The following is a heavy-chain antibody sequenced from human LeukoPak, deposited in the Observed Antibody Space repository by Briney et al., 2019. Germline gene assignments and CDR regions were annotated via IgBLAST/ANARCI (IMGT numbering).Heavy chain of an antibody. V-gene: IGHV5-51*01. D-gene: IGHD3-22*01. Sequence: GESLKISCKGSGYSFTSYWIGWVRQMTGKGLEWMGIIYPGYSDTRYSPSFQGQHTISADKSISTAYLQWSSLNASHTAMYYCARHVSGYYDSSGYYVFDYWGQGTLVTVSS. CDR2: IYPGYSDT. CDR1: GYSFTSYW. J-gene: IGHJ4*02. CDR3: ARHVSGYYDSSGYYVFDY.